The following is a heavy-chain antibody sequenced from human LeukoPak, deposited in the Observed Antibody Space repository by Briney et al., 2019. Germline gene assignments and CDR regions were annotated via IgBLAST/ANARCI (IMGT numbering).Heavy chain of an antibody. V-gene: IGHV4-39*01. D-gene: IGHD3-3*01. CDR1: GGSISSSSYY. J-gene: IGHJ5*02. Sequence: ASETLSLTCTVSGGSISSSSYYWGWIRQPPGKGLEWIGSIYYSGSTYYNPSLKSRVTISVDTSKNQFSLKLSSVTAADTAVYYCARVFGAHRYYDFWSGYDNWFDPWGQGTLVTVSS. CDR2: IYYSGST. CDR3: ARVFGAHRYYDFWSGYDNWFDP.